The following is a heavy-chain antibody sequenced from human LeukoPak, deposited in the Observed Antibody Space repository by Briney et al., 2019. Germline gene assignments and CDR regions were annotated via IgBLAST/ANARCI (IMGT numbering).Heavy chain of an antibody. CDR3: ARHPSSGWHGLVGHDDY. J-gene: IGHJ4*02. D-gene: IGHD6-19*01. V-gene: IGHV4-39*01. Sequence: PSETLSLTCTVSGGSISSSSYYWGWIRQPPGKGLEWIGSIYYSGSTYYNPSLKSRVTISVDTSKNQFSLKLSSVTAADTAVYYCARHPSSGWHGLVGHDDYWGQGTLVTVSS. CDR2: IYYSGST. CDR1: GGSISSSSYY.